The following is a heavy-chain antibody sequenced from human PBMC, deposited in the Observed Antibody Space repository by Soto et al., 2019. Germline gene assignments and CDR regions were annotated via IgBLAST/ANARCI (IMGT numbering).Heavy chain of an antibody. V-gene: IGHV5-10-1*01. CDR3: ARRYGGNSNYYYGMDV. CDR1: GYSFTSYW. D-gene: IGHD2-21*02. CDR2: IDPSDSYT. J-gene: IGHJ6*02. Sequence: PGESLKISCKGSGYSFTSYWISWVRQMPGKGLEWMGRIDPSDSYTNYSPSFQGHVTISADKSISTAYLQWSSLKASDTAMYYCARRYGGNSNYYYGMDVWGQGTTVTVS.